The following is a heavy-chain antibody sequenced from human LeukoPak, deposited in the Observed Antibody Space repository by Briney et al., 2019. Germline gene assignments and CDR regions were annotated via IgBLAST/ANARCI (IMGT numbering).Heavy chain of an antibody. CDR1: GSNFRTHA. V-gene: IGHV3-33*01. D-gene: IGHD6-25*01. Sequence: PGRSLRLSCSASGSNFRTHAMHWVHQAPGKGLEWVAMIWRGGNYKFYADSLEGRSTISRDDSTSTLSLQMDSLRVEDTAVYYCVTDPPDSGWAFWSWGQGALVTVSS. J-gene: IGHJ5*02. CDR3: VTDPPDSGWAFWS. CDR2: IWRGGNYK.